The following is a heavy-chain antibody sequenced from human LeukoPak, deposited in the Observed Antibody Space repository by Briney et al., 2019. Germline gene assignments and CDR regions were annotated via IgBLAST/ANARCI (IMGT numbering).Heavy chain of an antibody. Sequence: SETLSLTCTLSGGSISSSSYYWGWIRQPPGKGPEWIGSIYYSGSTYYNPSLKSRVTISVDTSKNQFSLKLSSVTAADTAVYYCASRGDENLDYWGQGTLVTVSS. D-gene: IGHD3-16*01. CDR2: IYYSGST. V-gene: IGHV4-39*07. CDR1: GGSISSSSYY. J-gene: IGHJ4*02. CDR3: ASRGDENLDY.